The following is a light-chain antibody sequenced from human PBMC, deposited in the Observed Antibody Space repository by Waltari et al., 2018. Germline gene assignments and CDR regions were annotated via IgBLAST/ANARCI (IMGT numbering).Light chain of an antibody. V-gene: IGKV2-29*02. Sequence: ETVMTQTPVSLSVTPGQPASMSCKSSQSLLESDGKTYLHWYLQKPGQSPQLLCYDVSIRFVGVPDRFSGSGSGTDFTLRISRVEAEDVGVYYCMQGIHLPLTFGGGTKVEMK. J-gene: IGKJ4*01. CDR1: QSLLESDGKTY. CDR2: DVS. CDR3: MQGIHLPLT.